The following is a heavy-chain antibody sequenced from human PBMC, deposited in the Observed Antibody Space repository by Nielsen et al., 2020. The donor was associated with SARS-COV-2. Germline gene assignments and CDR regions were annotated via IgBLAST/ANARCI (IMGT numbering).Heavy chain of an antibody. CDR2: IRYDGSNK. J-gene: IGHJ4*02. D-gene: IGHD3-3*01. CDR1: GFTFSSYG. CDR3: AKDSLAIFGVVIPYYFDY. Sequence: GGSLRLSCAASGFTFSSYGMHWVRQAPGKGLEWVAFIRYDGSNKYYADSVKGRFTISRDNSKNTLYLQMNSLRAEDTAVYYCAKDSLAIFGVVIPYYFDYWGQGTLVTVSS. V-gene: IGHV3-30*02.